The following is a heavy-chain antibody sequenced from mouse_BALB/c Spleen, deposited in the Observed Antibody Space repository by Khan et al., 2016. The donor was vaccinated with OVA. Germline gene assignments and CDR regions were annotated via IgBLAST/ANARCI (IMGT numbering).Heavy chain of an antibody. CDR3: ARSNYYGSSLYAMDY. CDR1: GYTFTSYW. J-gene: IGHJ4*01. CDR2: IGPGSGNT. D-gene: IGHD1-1*01. Sequence: DLVKPGASVKLSCKASGYTFTSYWINWIKQRPGQGLEWVGHIGPGSGNTYYNEIFKGKATLTVDTSSSTAYIQLSSLSSEDSAVYFCARSNYYGSSLYAMDYLGQGTSVTVSS. V-gene: IGHV1S41*01.